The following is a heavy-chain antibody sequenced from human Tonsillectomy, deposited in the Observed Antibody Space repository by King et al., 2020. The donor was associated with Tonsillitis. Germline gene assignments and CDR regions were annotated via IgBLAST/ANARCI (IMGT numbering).Heavy chain of an antibody. CDR3: ARHVQSPSGNYYEDY. CDR1: GGSITSYY. CDR2: IYYTGTT. V-gene: IGHV4-59*08. J-gene: IGHJ4*02. D-gene: IGHD3-22*01. Sequence: QVQLQESGPGLVEPSETLSLTCSVSGGSITSYYWSWIRQPPGKGLEWIGYIYYTGTTAYSPSLKSRLTISVDTTKDQFSLKLSSVTAADTAVYYCARHVQSPSGNYYEDYWGQGILVTVSS.